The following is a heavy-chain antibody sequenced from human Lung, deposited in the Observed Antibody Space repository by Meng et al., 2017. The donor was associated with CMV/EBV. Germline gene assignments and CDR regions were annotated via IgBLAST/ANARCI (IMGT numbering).Heavy chain of an antibody. CDR1: GGSIGSGGYY. CDR2: IYYTGST. J-gene: IGHJ4*02. D-gene: IGHD5-24*01. Sequence: HPQDPAPGLVTPSKPLSPTCTVSGGSIGSGGYYWSCIRQHPGKGLEWIGYIYYTGSTFYNPSLKSRVTISVDTSKNQFSLKLIPATAADTAVYYCAREAGRDGYATPKFDYWGQGTLVTVSS. CDR3: AREAGRDGYATPKFDY. V-gene: IGHV4-31*03.